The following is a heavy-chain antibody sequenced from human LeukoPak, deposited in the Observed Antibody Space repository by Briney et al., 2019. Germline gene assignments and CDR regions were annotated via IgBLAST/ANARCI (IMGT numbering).Heavy chain of an antibody. CDR2: IYYSGST. D-gene: IGHD3-3*01. CDR3: ARVTGYDFWSGYSQTAYWYFDL. V-gene: IGHV4-31*03. Sequence: PSQTLSLTCTVSGGSISSGGYCWSWIRQHRGKWLGWIGYIYYSGSTYYHPSRKGRVSISVYTSKNQCSLKLSSVTAADTAVYYCARVTGYDFWSGYSQTAYWYFDLWGRGTLVTVSS. CDR1: GGSISSGGYC. J-gene: IGHJ2*01.